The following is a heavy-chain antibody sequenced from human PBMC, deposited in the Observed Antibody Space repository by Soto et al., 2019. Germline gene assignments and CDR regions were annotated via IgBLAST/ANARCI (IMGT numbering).Heavy chain of an antibody. Sequence: QGHLVESGGGVVQPGRSLRLSCAASGSSFSNYGIHWVRQVPGKGLEWVAVISYDGTYNHYTDSVKGRFTISRDNSKNTVYLQMNSLRAEDTAVYYCAKDRGYYSSSWPSYWGQGTLVTVSS. J-gene: IGHJ4*02. V-gene: IGHV3-30*18. CDR1: GSSFSNYG. D-gene: IGHD6-13*01. CDR2: ISYDGTYN. CDR3: AKDRGYYSSSWPSY.